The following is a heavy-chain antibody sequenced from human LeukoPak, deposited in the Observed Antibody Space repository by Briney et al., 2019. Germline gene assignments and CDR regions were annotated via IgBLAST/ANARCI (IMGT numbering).Heavy chain of an antibody. CDR3: ARSHVLRFLEWFPNYNWFDP. Sequence: GGSLRLFCAASGFTFSSYSMNWVRQAPGKGLEWVSYISSSSSTIYYADSVKGRFTISRDNAKNSLYLQMNSLRAEDTAVYYCARSHVLRFLEWFPNYNWFDPWGQGTLVTVSS. CDR2: ISSSSSTI. V-gene: IGHV3-48*01. J-gene: IGHJ5*02. D-gene: IGHD3-3*01. CDR1: GFTFSSYS.